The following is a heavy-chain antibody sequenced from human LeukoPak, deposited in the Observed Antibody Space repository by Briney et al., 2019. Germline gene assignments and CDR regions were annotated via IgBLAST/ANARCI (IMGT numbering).Heavy chain of an antibody. J-gene: IGHJ5*02. V-gene: IGHV4-31*03. CDR2: IYYSGST. Sequence: SQTLSLTCTVSGGSISSGGYYWSWLRQHPGQGLEWIGYIYYSGSTYYNPSLKSRVTISVDASKNQFSLKLSSVTAADTAVYYCARVYSNYDEAQFDPWGQGTLVTVSS. CDR3: ARVYSNYDEAQFDP. CDR1: GGSISSGGYY. D-gene: IGHD4-11*01.